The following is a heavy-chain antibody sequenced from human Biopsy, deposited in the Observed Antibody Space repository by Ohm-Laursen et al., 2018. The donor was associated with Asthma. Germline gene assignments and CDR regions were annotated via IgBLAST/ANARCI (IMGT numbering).Heavy chain of an antibody. Sequence: SLRLSCAASGFTFITSWMTWVRQAPGKGLEWVANIKEDGSEKNYVDSVKGRFTISRDNGKNSLYLQMNSLRAEDTAVYYCAKDFRGIAVAGDRGFDYWGQGTLVTVSS. V-gene: IGHV3-7*05. CDR2: IKEDGSEK. J-gene: IGHJ4*02. D-gene: IGHD6-19*01. CDR3: AKDFRGIAVAGDRGFDY. CDR1: GFTFITSW.